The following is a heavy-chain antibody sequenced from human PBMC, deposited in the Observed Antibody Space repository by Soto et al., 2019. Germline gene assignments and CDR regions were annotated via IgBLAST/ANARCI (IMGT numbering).Heavy chain of an antibody. D-gene: IGHD6-19*01. V-gene: IGHV4-59*08. J-gene: IGHJ4*02. CDR2: IYYSGST. Sequence: QVQLQESGPGLVKPSGTLSLSCTVSGGSISSYYWSWIRQPPGKGLEWIGYIYYSGSTNYNPSLKSRVTTSVDTSKNQFSLKLSSVTAADTAVYYCARFLNPGIAVAGFDYWGQGTLVTVSS. CDR3: ARFLNPGIAVAGFDY. CDR1: GGSISSYY.